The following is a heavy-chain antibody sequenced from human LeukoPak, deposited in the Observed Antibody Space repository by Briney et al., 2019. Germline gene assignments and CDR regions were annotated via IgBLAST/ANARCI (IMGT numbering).Heavy chain of an antibody. V-gene: IGHV4-38-2*02. CDR1: GYSISSGYY. J-gene: IGHJ5*02. Sequence: KTSETLSLTCTVSGYSISSGYYWGWIRQPPGKGLEWIGSIYHSGSTYYNPSLKSRVTISVDTSKNQFSLKLSSVTAADTAVYYCARSPVTPNWFDPWGQGTLVTVSS. CDR3: ARSPVTPNWFDP. D-gene: IGHD4-23*01. CDR2: IYHSGST.